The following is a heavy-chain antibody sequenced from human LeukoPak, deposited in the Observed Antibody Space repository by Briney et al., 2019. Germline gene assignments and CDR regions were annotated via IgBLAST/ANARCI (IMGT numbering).Heavy chain of an antibody. D-gene: IGHD5-12*01. J-gene: IGHJ4*02. V-gene: IGHV3-7*05. CDR1: GFTFSSYW. Sequence: PGGSLRLSCEASGFTFSSYWMSWGRQAPGKGLEWVANIKQDGSEKYYVDSVKGRFTISRDNAKNSLYLQMNSLRAEDTAVYYCARENRYGGYPFDYCGQGTLVTVSS. CDR2: IKQDGSEK. CDR3: ARENRYGGYPFDY.